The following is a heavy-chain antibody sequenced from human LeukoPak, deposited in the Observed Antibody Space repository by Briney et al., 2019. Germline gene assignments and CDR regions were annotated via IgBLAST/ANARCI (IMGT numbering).Heavy chain of an antibody. V-gene: IGHV3-20*04. D-gene: IGHD3-22*01. CDR3: ARGLYYYDSSGYYILGY. J-gene: IGHJ4*02. CDR1: GFTFDDYG. CDR2: INWNGGST. Sequence: GGSLRLSCAASGFTFDDYGMSWVRQVPGKGLEWVSGINWNGGSTGYADSVKGRFTISRDNAKNSLYLQMNSLRAEDTALYYCARGLYYYDSSGYYILGYWGQGTLVTVSS.